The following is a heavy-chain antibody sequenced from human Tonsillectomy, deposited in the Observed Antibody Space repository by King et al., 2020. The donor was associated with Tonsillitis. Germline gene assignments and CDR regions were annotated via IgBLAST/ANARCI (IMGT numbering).Heavy chain of an antibody. D-gene: IGHD6-19*01. CDR3: ATDRETGYGTDWYRPEYFPD. Sequence: VQLVESGGGLVKPGGSLRLSCAASGFTFTKSSLNWVRQAPGKGLEWVSSISTSGDFKYYADSVKGRFTISRDNAKNSMSLQMHSLRADDTAVYFCATDRETGYGTDWYRPEYFPDWGQGTLVTVSS. J-gene: IGHJ1*01. CDR2: ISTSGDFK. CDR1: GFTFTKSS. V-gene: IGHV3-21*01.